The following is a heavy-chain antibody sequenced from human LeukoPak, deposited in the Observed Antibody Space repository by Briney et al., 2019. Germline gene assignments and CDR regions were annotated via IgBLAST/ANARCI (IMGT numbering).Heavy chain of an antibody. CDR3: AKDTTTGPAEYYFDY. Sequence: GGSLRLSCAASGFTFSTYGMHWVRQAPGRGLEWVAVISDNGRNKYYGDSVKGRFTISRDNSKNMLYLQMNSLRVEDTAVYYCAKDTTTGPAEYYFDYWGQGTLVTVSS. J-gene: IGHJ4*02. V-gene: IGHV3-30*18. CDR2: ISDNGRNK. CDR1: GFTFSTYG. D-gene: IGHD1-14*01.